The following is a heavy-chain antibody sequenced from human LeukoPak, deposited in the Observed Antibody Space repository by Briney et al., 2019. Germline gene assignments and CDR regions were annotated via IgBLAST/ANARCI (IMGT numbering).Heavy chain of an antibody. V-gene: IGHV3-30-3*01. J-gene: IGHJ4*02. D-gene: IGHD1-26*01. Sequence: GGSLRLSCAASGFSISAYEMHWVRQAPGKGPEWVAVISGDGNIQLYSDSVKGRFTISRDTSKTTLYLQMNSLRAEDTAVYYCAKDLLPGAPDYFDYWGQVTLVTVSS. CDR2: ISGDGNIQ. CDR1: GFSISAYE. CDR3: AKDLLPGAPDYFDY.